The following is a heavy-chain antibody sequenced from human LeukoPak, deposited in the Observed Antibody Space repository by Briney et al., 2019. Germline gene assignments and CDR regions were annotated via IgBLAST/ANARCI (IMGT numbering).Heavy chain of an antibody. Sequence: PGGSLRLSCAASGFTFSSYTLNWVRQAPGKGLEWVSYIYGSSSIIYYADSVKGRFTISRDNAKNSLYLQMNSLRDEDTAVYYCARDTGYAFDYWGQGTLVTVSS. D-gene: IGHD5-12*01. V-gene: IGHV3-48*02. J-gene: IGHJ4*02. CDR3: ARDTGYAFDY. CDR2: IYGSSSII. CDR1: GFTFSSYT.